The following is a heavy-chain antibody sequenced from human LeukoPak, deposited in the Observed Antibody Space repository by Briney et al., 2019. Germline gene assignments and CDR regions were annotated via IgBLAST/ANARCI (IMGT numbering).Heavy chain of an antibody. CDR1: GFTFSSYW. J-gene: IGHJ4*02. CDR3: ARDKIVGATNFDY. CDR2: IKQDGSEK. V-gene: IGHV3-7*01. Sequence: PGGSLRLSCAASGFTFSSYWMSWVRQAPGKGLEWVANIKQDGSEKYYVDSVKGRFTIFRDNAKNSLYLQMNSLRAEDTAVYYCARDKIVGATNFDYWGQGTLVTVPS. D-gene: IGHD1-26*01.